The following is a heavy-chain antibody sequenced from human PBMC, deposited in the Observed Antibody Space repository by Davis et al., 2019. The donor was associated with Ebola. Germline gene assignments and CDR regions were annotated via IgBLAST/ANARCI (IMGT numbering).Heavy chain of an antibody. CDR1: GFTFSDHY. CDR2: TRNKANSYTT. D-gene: IGHD3-3*01. V-gene: IGHV3-72*01. CDR3: ARDSPYDFPGDV. Sequence: PGGSLRLSCAASGFTFSDHYMDWVRQAPGKGLEWVGRTRNKANSYTTEYAASVKGRFTISRDDSKNSLYLQMNSLKTEDTAVYYCARDSPYDFPGDVWGKGTTVTVSS. J-gene: IGHJ6*04.